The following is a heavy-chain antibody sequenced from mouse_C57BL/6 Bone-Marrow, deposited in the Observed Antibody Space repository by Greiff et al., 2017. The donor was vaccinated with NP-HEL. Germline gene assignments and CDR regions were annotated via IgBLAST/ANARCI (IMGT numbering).Heavy chain of an antibody. Sequence: EVQLVESGGGLVKPGGSLKLSCAASGFTFSSYAMSWVRQTPEKRLEWVATISDGGSYTYYPDNVKGRFTISRDNAKNNLYLQMSHLKSEDTAMYYCARGAMKYNSSRAWFAYGGQGTLVTVYA. CDR2: ISDGGSYT. CDR1: GFTFSSYA. J-gene: IGHJ3*01. V-gene: IGHV5-4*01. CDR3: ARGAMKYNSSRAWFAY. D-gene: IGHD1-1*01.